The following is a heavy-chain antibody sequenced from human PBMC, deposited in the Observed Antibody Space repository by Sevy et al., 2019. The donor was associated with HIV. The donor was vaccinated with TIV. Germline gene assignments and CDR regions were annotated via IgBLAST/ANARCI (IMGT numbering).Heavy chain of an antibody. CDR2: IYYNGRT. CDR1: GDSISGYY. J-gene: IGHJ6*02. Sequence: SETLSLTCTVSGDSISGYYWSWIRQSPGKGLQWIGYIYYNGRTNYDPSLKSRVIISTDTSKNQFSLKLSSMTAADTAIYYCARAAANYYYAMDVWGQGTTVTVS. CDR3: ARAAANYYYAMDV. V-gene: IGHV4-59*01.